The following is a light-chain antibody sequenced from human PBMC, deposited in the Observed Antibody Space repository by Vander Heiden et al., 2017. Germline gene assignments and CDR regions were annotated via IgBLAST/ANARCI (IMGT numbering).Light chain of an antibody. J-gene: IGKJ4*01. Sequence: DIQFTHSPSFLSASVGDRVTITCRASQGISSYLAWYQQKPGKAPKLLIYAASTLQSGVPSRFSGSGSGTEFTLTISSLQPEDFANYYWQQLNSYPLTFGGGTKVEIK. CDR3: QQLNSYPLT. CDR1: QGISSY. CDR2: AAS. V-gene: IGKV1-9*01.